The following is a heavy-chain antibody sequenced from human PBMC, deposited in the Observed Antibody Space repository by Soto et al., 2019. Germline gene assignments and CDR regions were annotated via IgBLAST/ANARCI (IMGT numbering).Heavy chain of an antibody. Sequence: GASVKVSCKASGYTFTSYGISWVRQAPGQGLEWMGWISAYNGNTNYAQKLQGRVTMTTDTSTSTAYMELRSLRSDDTAVYYCARELGYCSSTSCYPFDYCGQGTLVTVYS. CDR3: ARELGYCSSTSCYPFDY. D-gene: IGHD2-2*01. J-gene: IGHJ4*02. V-gene: IGHV1-18*04. CDR1: GYTFTSYG. CDR2: ISAYNGNT.